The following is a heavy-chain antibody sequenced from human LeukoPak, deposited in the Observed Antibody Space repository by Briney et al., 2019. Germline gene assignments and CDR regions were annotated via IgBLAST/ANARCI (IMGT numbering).Heavy chain of an antibody. CDR1: GYTFTGYY. V-gene: IGHV1-2*02. D-gene: IGHD2-15*01. CDR2: INPNSGGT. J-gene: IGHJ3*02. Sequence: ASVKVSCKASGYTFTGYYMHWVRQAPGQGLEWMGWINPNSGGTNYAQKFQGRVAMTRDTSISTAYMELSRLRSDDTAVYYCARRHCSGGSCYFDAFDIWGQGTMVTVSS. CDR3: ARRHCSGGSCYFDAFDI.